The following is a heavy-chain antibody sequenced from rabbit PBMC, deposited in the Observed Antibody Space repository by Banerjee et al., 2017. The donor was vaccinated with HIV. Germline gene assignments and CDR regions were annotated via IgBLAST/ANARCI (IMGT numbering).Heavy chain of an antibody. Sequence: QEQLVESGGGLVQPEGSLTLTCTASGFDLTRMCWVRQAPGKGLELIGCINTSSGGTWYASWAKGRFTISKSTSLNTVDLKMTSLTVADTATYFCARDRDGDAGYGSLALWGPGTLVTVS. J-gene: IGHJ4*01. V-gene: IGHV1S43*01. CDR1: GFDLTR. CDR3: ARDRDGDAGYGSLAL. D-gene: IGHD7-1*01. CDR2: INTSSGGT.